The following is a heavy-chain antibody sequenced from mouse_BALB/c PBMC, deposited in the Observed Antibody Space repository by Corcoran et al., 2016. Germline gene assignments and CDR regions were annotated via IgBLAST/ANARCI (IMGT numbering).Heavy chain of an antibody. Sequence: QVTLKESGPGILQPSQTLSLTCSFSGFSLSTSGMGVSWIRQPSGKGLEWLAHIYWDDDKRYNPSLKSRLTISKDTSSNQVFLKITSLDTADTATYYCARRGYGSSYFDYWCQGTTLTVSS. CDR1: GFSLSTSGMG. D-gene: IGHD1-1*01. V-gene: IGHV8-12*01. CDR2: IYWDDDK. J-gene: IGHJ2*01. CDR3: ARRGYGSSYFDY.